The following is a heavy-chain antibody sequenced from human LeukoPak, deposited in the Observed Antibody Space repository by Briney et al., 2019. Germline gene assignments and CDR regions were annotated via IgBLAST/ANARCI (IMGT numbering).Heavy chain of an antibody. V-gene: IGHV3-30*02. D-gene: IGHD6-13*01. CDR1: GFTFSSYG. Sequence: PGGSLRLSCAASGFTFSSYGMHWVRQAPGKGLEWVAFIRYDGSNKYYADSVKGRFTISRDNSKNTLYLQMNSLRAEDTAVYYCAKVRSSSSNQYFDYWGQGTLVTVSS. CDR2: IRYDGSNK. J-gene: IGHJ4*02. CDR3: AKVRSSSSNQYFDY.